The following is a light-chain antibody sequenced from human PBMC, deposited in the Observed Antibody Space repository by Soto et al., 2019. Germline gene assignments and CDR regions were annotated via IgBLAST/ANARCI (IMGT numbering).Light chain of an antibody. CDR2: GAS. V-gene: IGKV3-15*01. Sequence: EIVMTQSPATVPVSPGERVTLSCRASQSVSIDLAWYQQKPGQAPRLLIYGASTRATDIPPSLTGSGSGTEFTLTISSLQPDDFATYYCQQYNSYWTFGQGTKVDIK. CDR3: QQYNSYWT. CDR1: QSVSID. J-gene: IGKJ1*01.